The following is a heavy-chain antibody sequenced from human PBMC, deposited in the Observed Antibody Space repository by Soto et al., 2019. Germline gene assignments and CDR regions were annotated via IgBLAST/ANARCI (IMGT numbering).Heavy chain of an antibody. CDR3: ARYYDFWSGPPPSPYAMDV. CDR1: GYTFTSYD. Sequence: GASGKVSCKASGYTFTSYDINWVRQATGQGFEYLGWMNPNSGNTGYVKKFQGRGTMTRDTSMSTAYMELSSLRSEDTAVYYCARYYDFWSGPPPSPYAMDVWGQGTTVPVSS. J-gene: IGHJ6*02. V-gene: IGHV1-8*01. CDR2: MNPNSGNT. D-gene: IGHD3-3*01.